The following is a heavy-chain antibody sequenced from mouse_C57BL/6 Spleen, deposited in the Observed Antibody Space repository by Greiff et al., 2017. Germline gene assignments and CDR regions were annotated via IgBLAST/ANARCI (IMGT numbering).Heavy chain of an antibody. D-gene: IGHD2-2*01. CDR1: GYTFTECT. CDR3: ARHEERPREGYTGMDY. J-gene: IGHJ4*01. CDR2: FYPGSGSI. Sequence: QVQLQQSGAELVKPGASVKLSCKASGYTFTECTIHWVKQRSGQGLEWIGWFYPGSGSIKYNEKFKDKATLTADKSSSTVYMELSRLTSEDSAVYFCARHEERPREGYTGMDYWGQGTSVTVSS. V-gene: IGHV1-62-2*01.